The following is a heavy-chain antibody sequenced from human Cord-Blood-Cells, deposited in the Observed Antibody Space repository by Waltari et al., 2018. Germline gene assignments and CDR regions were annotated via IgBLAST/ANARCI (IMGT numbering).Heavy chain of an antibody. D-gene: IGHD6-13*01. J-gene: IGHJ6*03. V-gene: IGHV3-74*01. CDR1: GFTFSSYW. Sequence: EVQLVESGGGLVQPGGSLRLSCAASGFTFSSYWMHWVRQALGKGLVWVSRINSDGSSTSYADSVKGRFTISRDNAKNTLYLQMNSLRAEDTAVYYCARQGGSSWYYYYYMDVWGKGTTVTVSS. CDR2: INSDGSST. CDR3: ARQGGSSWYYYYYMDV.